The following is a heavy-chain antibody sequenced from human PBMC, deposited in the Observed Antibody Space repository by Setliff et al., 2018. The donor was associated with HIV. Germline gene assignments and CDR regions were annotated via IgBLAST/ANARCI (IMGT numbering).Heavy chain of an antibody. V-gene: IGHV1-18*01. J-gene: IGHJ6*02. CDR1: GGTFSSYA. CDR3: ARDVKHMMDV. Sequence: ASVKVSCKASGGTFSSYAISWVRQAPGQGLEWMGWISTYSDETSSSQNLQGRVTMTTDTSTNTAYLELRSLRFDDTAVYYCARDVKHMMDVWGQGTTVTVSS. CDR2: ISTYSDET.